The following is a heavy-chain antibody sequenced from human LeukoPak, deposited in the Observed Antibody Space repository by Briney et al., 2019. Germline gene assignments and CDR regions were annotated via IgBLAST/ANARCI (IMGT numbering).Heavy chain of an antibody. CDR3: AKGVYYGSDNFDY. D-gene: IGHD3-10*01. CDR1: GFTFSNYG. CDR2: ISYDGSNK. J-gene: IGHJ4*02. V-gene: IGHV3-30*18. Sequence: PGRSLRLSCAASGFTFSNYGMHWVRQAPGKGLEWVAVISYDGSNKYYADSVKGRFTISRDNFKNTLYLQMNSLRAEDTAVYYCAKGVYYGSDNFDYWGQGTLVTVSS.